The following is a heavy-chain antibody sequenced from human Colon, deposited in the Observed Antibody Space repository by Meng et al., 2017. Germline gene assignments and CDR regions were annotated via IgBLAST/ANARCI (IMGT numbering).Heavy chain of an antibody. V-gene: IGHV4-4*02. J-gene: IGHJ4*02. Sequence: PPPEPGPGLWHPSGTLSLTCTVSGDSISSDIWWSWVRQPPGKGLEWIGEVYHRGDTNYNPSLKSRVDISVDKSKNQFYLSLFSVTAADTAVYYCGRDQGRELINHWGQGTLVTVSS. CDR2: VYHRGDT. CDR3: GRDQGRELINH. D-gene: IGHD1-7*01. CDR1: GDSISSDIW.